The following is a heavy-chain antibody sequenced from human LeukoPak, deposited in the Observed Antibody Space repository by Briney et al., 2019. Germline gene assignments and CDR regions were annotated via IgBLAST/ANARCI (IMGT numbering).Heavy chain of an antibody. D-gene: IGHD3-9*01. CDR1: GGSLSGYY. CDR2: INHSGRI. Sequence: PSETLSLTCAVYGGSLSGYYWSWIRQPPGKGLEWIGEINHSGRINYNPSLKSRVTISVDTSKNQFSLKLSSVTAADTAVYYCARRRLRYFDWLEGDYYYYYMDVWGKGTTVTISS. CDR3: ARRRLRYFDWLEGDYYYYYMDV. V-gene: IGHV4-34*01. J-gene: IGHJ6*03.